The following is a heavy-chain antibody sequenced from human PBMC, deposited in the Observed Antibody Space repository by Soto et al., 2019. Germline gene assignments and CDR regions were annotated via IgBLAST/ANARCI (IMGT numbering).Heavy chain of an antibody. CDR1: GVPIRSGGYY. CDR2: IYYNGSP. D-gene: IGHD6-19*01. V-gene: IGHV4-31*03. Sequence: SETLSLTCTGSGVPIRSGGYYWSWIRQHPGKGLEWIGYIYYNGSPYYNPSLKSRVTISVDPSKNRFSLDLNSVTAADTAVYYCARQNPYSSGSYYFDFWGQGALVTVSS. CDR3: ARQNPYSSGSYYFDF. J-gene: IGHJ4*02.